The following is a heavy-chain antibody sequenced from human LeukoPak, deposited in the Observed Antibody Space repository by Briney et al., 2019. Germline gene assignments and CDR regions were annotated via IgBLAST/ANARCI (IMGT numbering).Heavy chain of an antibody. V-gene: IGHV3-7*03. D-gene: IGHD2-21*02. Sequence: GGSLRLSCAASGFTFTTYWMSWVRQAPGKGLEWVANMKPDGSEIFYVDSVKGRFTISRDNSKNTLYLQTNSLRAEDTAVYYCAKGSYGGGDPYYMDVWGKGTTVTISS. CDR3: AKGSYGGGDPYYMDV. CDR1: GFTFTTYW. J-gene: IGHJ6*03. CDR2: MKPDGSEI.